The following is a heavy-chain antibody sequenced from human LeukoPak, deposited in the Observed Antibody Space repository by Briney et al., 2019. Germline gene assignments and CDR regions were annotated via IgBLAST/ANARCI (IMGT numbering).Heavy chain of an antibody. CDR3: ARVTTGGYYNY. J-gene: IGHJ4*02. D-gene: IGHD3-22*01. CDR2: IYTSGST. CDR1: GGSISSGSYY. V-gene: IGHV4-61*02. Sequence: PSETLSLTCTVSGGSISSGSYYCSWIRQPAGKGLEWIGRIYTSGSTNYNPSLKSRVTISLDTSQNHFSLKLSSVTAADTAVYYCARVTTGGYYNYWGQGTLVTVSS.